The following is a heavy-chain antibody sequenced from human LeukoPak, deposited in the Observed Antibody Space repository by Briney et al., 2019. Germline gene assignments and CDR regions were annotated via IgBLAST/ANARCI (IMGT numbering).Heavy chain of an antibody. V-gene: IGHV3-66*01. D-gene: IGHD4-17*01. J-gene: IGHJ6*03. CDR1: GFTVSDNY. Sequence: GGSLRLSCVASGFTVSDNYMTWVRQAPGKGLEWVSSIYSGGNTYYADSVKGRFTISRDNSKNTVFLQMNSLRADDTAVYYCARDPGPYGDYAYYFYHMDVWGTGTTVTVS. CDR3: ARDPGPYGDYAYYFYHMDV. CDR2: IYSGGNT.